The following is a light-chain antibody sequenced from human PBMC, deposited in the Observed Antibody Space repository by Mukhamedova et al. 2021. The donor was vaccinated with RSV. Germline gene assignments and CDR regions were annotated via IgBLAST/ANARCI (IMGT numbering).Light chain of an antibody. Sequence: WYQRRVHGQAPKVLIYKASSLDSGVPSRFSGSGSGTEFTLTISSLQPDDCATYYCQQFNSYPFTFGPGTKVDIK. J-gene: IGKJ3*01. CDR3: QQFNSYPFT. V-gene: IGKV1-5*03. CDR2: KAS.